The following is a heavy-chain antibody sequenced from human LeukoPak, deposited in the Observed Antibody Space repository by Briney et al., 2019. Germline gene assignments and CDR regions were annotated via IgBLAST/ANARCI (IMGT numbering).Heavy chain of an antibody. J-gene: IGHJ4*02. CDR3: ARGGVLHAGKKIDY. Sequence: GGSLRLSRVASGFIYSSYVMSWVRQAPGKGLEWVSGISVSGGSTYYADSVKGRFTISRDNSKNTLYLQMNSLRAADTAVYYCARGGVLHAGKKIDYWGQGILVTVSS. V-gene: IGHV3-23*01. D-gene: IGHD6-13*01. CDR2: ISVSGGST. CDR1: GFIYSSYV.